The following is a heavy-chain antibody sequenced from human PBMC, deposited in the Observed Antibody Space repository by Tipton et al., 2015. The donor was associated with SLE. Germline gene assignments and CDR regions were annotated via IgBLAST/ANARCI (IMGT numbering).Heavy chain of an antibody. CDR2: IYSGGNT. CDR1: GASVSSTRYY. D-gene: IGHD6-19*01. J-gene: IGHJ4*02. V-gene: IGHV4-39*07. CDR3: ARLPITHRTVAD. Sequence: TLSLTCTVSGASVSSTRYYWGCIRQSPGKGLEYIGSIYSGGNTYYNPSLKSRISMSVDTSKNQFSLKLTSVTAADTAIYYCARLPITHRTVADWGQGTLVTVSS.